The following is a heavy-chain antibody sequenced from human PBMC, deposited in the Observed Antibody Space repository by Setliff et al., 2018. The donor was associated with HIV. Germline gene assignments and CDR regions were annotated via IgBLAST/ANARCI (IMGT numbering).Heavy chain of an antibody. J-gene: IGHJ5*02. CDR3: ARALYGDYGGDLNWLDP. CDR2: IIPIFGTA. V-gene: IGHV1-69*05. Sequence: SVKVSCKASGGTFSSYAISWVRQAPGQGLEWMGGIIPIFGTANYAQKFQGRVTITTDESTSTAYMELSSLRSEDTAVYYCARALYGDYGGDLNWLDPWGQGTLVTVSS. CDR1: GGTFSSYA. D-gene: IGHD4-17*01.